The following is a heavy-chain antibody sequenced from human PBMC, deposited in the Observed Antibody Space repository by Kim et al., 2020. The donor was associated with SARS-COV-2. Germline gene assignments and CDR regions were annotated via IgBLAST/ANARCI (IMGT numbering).Heavy chain of an antibody. CDR2: IYYSGST. Sequence: SETLSLTCTVSGGSISSSSYYWGWIRQPPGKGLEWIGTIYYSGSTYYNLSLKSRVTISVDTSKNQFSLKLSSVTAADTAVYYCARRSGIFDYWGQGTLVTVSS. D-gene: IGHD1-26*01. V-gene: IGHV4-39*01. CDR3: ARRSGIFDY. J-gene: IGHJ4*02. CDR1: GGSISSSSYY.